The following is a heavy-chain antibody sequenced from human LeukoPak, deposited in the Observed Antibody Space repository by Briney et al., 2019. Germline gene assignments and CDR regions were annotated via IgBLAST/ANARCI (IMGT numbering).Heavy chain of an antibody. CDR2: ISEDGSVI. CDR3: AREFHSGGHPLRYFDS. V-gene: IGHV3-74*01. J-gene: IGHJ4*02. Sequence: GGSLRVSCAAPGFMFSNYLMHWVRQAPRGRAWRASRISEDGSVIDYADFVRGRFTMSRDNAMNTVFLQMNSLTVDDRAIYYRAREFHSGGHPLRYFDSWGQGALVTVSS. CDR1: GFMFSNYL. D-gene: IGHD2-15*01.